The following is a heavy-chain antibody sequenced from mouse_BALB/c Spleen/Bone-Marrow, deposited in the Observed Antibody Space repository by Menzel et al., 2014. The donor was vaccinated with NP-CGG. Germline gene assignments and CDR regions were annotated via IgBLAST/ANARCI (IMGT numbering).Heavy chain of an antibody. CDR1: GFSLNTYD. Sequence: VQLQQSGPGQVAPSQSLSITCTVSGFSLNTYDISWIRQPPGKGLEWLGVIWTGGGTNYNSAFMSRLSINKDNSKSQVFLKMNSLQTDDTAIYYCVRDWRKEDWFDDWGQGTLVTVSA. CDR3: VRDWRKEDWFDD. V-gene: IGHV2-9-2*01. J-gene: IGHJ3*01. CDR2: IWTGGGT.